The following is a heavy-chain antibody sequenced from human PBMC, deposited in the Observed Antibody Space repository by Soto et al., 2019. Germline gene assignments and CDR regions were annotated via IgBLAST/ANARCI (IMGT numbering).Heavy chain of an antibody. CDR1: GFTLSSYD. Sequence: EVQLVESGGGLVQPGGSQRLSCAASGFTLSSYDIHWVRQATGEGLAWVSGIGSGGDTHYADSVKGRFIISREDGKNSLYLQMNNRRVGDTAVYYCTRKTPPTGMEVWGQGATVTVSS. CDR2: IGSGGDT. V-gene: IGHV3-13*01. J-gene: IGHJ6*02. CDR3: TRKTPPTGMEV. D-gene: IGHD3-9*01.